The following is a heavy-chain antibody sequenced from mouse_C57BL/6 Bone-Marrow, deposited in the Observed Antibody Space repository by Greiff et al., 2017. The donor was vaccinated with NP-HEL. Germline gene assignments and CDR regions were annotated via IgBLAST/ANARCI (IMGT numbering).Heavy chain of an antibody. CDR2: INPYNGGT. J-gene: IGHJ3*01. Sequence: EVQGVESGPVLVKPGASVKMSCKASGYTFTDYYMNWVKQSHGKSLEWIGVINPYNGGTSYNQKFKGKATLTVDKSSSTAYMELNSLTSEDSAVYYCARGVYYYGGFAYWGQGTLVTVSA. CDR3: ARGVYYYGGFAY. V-gene: IGHV1-19*01. CDR1: GYTFTDYY. D-gene: IGHD1-1*01.